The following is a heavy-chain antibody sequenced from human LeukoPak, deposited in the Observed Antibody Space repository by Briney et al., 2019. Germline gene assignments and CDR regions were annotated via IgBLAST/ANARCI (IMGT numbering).Heavy chain of an antibody. CDR1: GFTVSGNY. D-gene: IGHD5-12*01. V-gene: IGHV3-66*01. Sequence: GGSQRLSCAASGFTVSGNYMSWVRQAPGKGLEWVALIFSGGRTCYADSVKGRFTISRDNSKNTLYLQMNSLRVEDTAVYYCARSAGIEATIVLGYWGQGTLVTVSS. CDR2: IFSGGRT. J-gene: IGHJ4*02. CDR3: ARSAGIEATIVLGY.